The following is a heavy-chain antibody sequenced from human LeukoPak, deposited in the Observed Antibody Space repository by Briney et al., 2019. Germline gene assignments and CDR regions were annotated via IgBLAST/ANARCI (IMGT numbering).Heavy chain of an antibody. CDR3: ARGTAMVD. J-gene: IGHJ4*02. CDR1: GYTFTDHY. CDR2: INPNSGAT. V-gene: IGHV1-2*02. D-gene: IGHD5-18*01. Sequence: ASVKVSCKATGYTFTDHYIQWVRQAPGQGLEWMGWINPNSGATKYAQKFQGRVTMTRDTSISTAYMELSRLRSDDTAVYYCARGTAMVDWGQGTLVTVSS.